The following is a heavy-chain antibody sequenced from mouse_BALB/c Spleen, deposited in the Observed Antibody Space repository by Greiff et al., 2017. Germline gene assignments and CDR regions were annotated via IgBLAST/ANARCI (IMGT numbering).Heavy chain of an antibody. CDR1: GFSLTSYG. V-gene: IGHV2-9*02. J-gene: IGHJ1*01. D-gene: IGHD2-10*02. CDR2: IWAGGST. Sequence: VKLMESGPGLVAPSQSLSITCTVSGFSLTSYGVHWVRQPPGKGLEWLGVIWAGGSTNYNSALMSRLSISKDNSKGQVFLKMNSLQTDDTAMYYCARGGYGNYFAYFDVWGAGTTVTVSS. CDR3: ARGGYGNYFAYFDV.